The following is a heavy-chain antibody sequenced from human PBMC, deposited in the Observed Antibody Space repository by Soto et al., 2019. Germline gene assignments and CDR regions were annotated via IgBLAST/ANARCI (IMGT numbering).Heavy chain of an antibody. V-gene: IGHV3-23*01. Sequence: EVQLLESGGGLVQPGGSLRLSCVASGFTFSSHSMTWVRQAPGKGLEWVSTISGNSGTIYYGDSVNGRFTIARDNSKNQLYLHMNSLRAEDKAQYYCARGGYSTSDDYLGQGTLVSVA. CDR3: ARGGYSTSDDY. CDR2: ISGNSGTI. D-gene: IGHD6-13*01. CDR1: GFTFSSHS. J-gene: IGHJ4*02.